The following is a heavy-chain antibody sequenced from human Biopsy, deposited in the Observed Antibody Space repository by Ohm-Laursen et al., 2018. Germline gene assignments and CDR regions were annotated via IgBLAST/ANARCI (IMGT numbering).Heavy chain of an antibody. Sequence: SLRLSCAASGFTFSDYYMSWIRQAPGKGLEFISYISSSSSTISYADSVKGRSTISRDNAKKSLYLQLNSLRAEDTAVYYCATAIDRRFDYWGQGTLVTVSS. CDR2: ISSSSSTI. V-gene: IGHV3-11*01. CDR3: ATAIDRRFDY. CDR1: GFTFSDYY. D-gene: IGHD3-22*01. J-gene: IGHJ4*02.